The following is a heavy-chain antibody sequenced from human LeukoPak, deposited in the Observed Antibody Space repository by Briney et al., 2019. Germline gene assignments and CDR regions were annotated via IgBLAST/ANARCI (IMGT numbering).Heavy chain of an antibody. CDR3: AREDTRRGSRGYFDY. Sequence: ASVKVSCEASGYTFISYGISWVRQAPGQGLEWMGWISGDSGNTNYVQKLQGRVTMTTDTSATTAYLELRSLRSDDTAIYYCAREDTRRGSRGYFDYWGQGTLVTVSS. J-gene: IGHJ4*02. CDR1: GYTFISYG. V-gene: IGHV1-18*01. CDR2: ISGDSGNT.